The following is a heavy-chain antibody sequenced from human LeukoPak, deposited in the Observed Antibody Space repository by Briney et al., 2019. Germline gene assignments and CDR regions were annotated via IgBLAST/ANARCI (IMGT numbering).Heavy chain of an antibody. V-gene: IGHV3-7*01. Sequence: PGGTLRLSCAASGFSFSRHWMSWARQAPGKGLEWVANIKQDGSEKYYVDSVKGRFTISRDNAQNSLHLQMNSLRAEDTAVYYCARAPRRGVMDVWSKGTTVSVSS. J-gene: IGHJ6*03. CDR1: GFSFSRHW. CDR2: IKQDGSEK. D-gene: IGHD3-10*01. CDR3: ARAPRRGVMDV.